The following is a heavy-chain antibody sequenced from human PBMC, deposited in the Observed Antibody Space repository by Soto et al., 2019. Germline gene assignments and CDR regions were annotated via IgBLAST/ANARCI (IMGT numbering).Heavy chain of an antibody. J-gene: IGHJ3*01. V-gene: IGHV3-48*02. CDR1: GFPFRAFS. D-gene: IGHD2-2*02. CDR3: AREGGRHCSPTRGYNAFDL. CDR2: ISSSGSTI. Sequence: GSLSMSCATSGFPFRAFSLNWVRQALGKGLELVAYISSSGSTISYTHSVKGRFTTARYNAKSSLYLQMDSLRDEDTAVYYCAREGGRHCSPTRGYNAFDLWGQGTMVTVS.